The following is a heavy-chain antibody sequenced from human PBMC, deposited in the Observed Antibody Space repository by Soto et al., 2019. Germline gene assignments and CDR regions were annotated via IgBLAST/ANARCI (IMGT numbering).Heavy chain of an antibody. CDR1: GGSIHRGGHS. J-gene: IGHJ4*02. CDR2: ISHSGST. V-gene: IGHV4-30-2*01. D-gene: IGHD1-26*01. Sequence: QLQLQESGSGLVNPSHTLSLPCALSGGSIHRGGHSWSCIRPTPGEALEGIGYISHSGSTQYNPSLKSRVTISVDRSKNQFSLKLSSVTAADTAVYYCARVPGYSGYVDNWGQGTLVTVSS. CDR3: ARVPGYSGYVDN.